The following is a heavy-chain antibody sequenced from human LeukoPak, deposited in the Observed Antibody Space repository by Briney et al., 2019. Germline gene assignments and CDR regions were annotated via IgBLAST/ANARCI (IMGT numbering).Heavy chain of an antibody. D-gene: IGHD6-25*01. CDR2: ITDSGGNT. V-gene: IGHV3-23*01. Sequence: GGSLRLSCTASGFTFSTYAMSWVRQAPGKGLEWVSAITDSGGNTYYAAPVKGRFTISRDNSKNTLYLQMNSLRVEDTAVYYCARPMAADFYYFYGVDVWGHGTTVTVSS. J-gene: IGHJ6*02. CDR3: ARPMAADFYYFYGVDV. CDR1: GFTFSTYA.